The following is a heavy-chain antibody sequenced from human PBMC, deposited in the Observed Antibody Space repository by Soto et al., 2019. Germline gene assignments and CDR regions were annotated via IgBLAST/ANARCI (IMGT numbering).Heavy chain of an antibody. CDR2: ISDDGSYK. CDR3: AKDRGQVRRYFGDVTDV. J-gene: IGHJ6*02. D-gene: IGHD3-9*01. V-gene: IGHV3-30*18. CDR1: GIAFRNYG. Sequence: QVQLVESGGGVVQPGRSLRLSCAASGIAFRNYGMHWVRQAPGRGLEWVAVISDDGSYKNTADSVKGRFTISRDNSKNTLYLQMNSLRAEDTGVYYCAKDRGQVRRYFGDVTDVWGQGTTVTVSS.